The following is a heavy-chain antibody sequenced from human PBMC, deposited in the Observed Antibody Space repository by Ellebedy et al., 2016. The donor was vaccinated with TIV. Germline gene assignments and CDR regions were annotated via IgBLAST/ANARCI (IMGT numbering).Heavy chain of an antibody. CDR1: ADRFSNYA. V-gene: IGHV1-69*13. CDR3: ARRDGYPTYWYFDL. D-gene: IGHD5-24*01. Sequence: ASAKVSCXAYADRFSNYALSWVRQAPGQGLEWMGGIDPIFGSANYAQNFQGRVTITADDSATTSTVYMELSSLKSEDTAMYYCARRDGYPTYWYFDLWGPGTLVTVSS. J-gene: IGHJ2*01. CDR2: IDPIFGSA.